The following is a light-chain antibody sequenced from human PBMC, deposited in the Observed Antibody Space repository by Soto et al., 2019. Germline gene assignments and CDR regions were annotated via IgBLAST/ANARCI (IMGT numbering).Light chain of an antibody. V-gene: IGLV1-44*01. CDR3: AAWDNSLHALV. CDR1: ISNIGSNT. Sequence: QSVLTQPPSASGTPGQRVTISCSGSISNIGSNTVSWFQQLPGAAPKLLIHSYNQRPSGVPDRFSGSKSSTSASLAISGLQSEDEADYFCAAWDNSLHALVFGGATKLTVL. J-gene: IGLJ2*01. CDR2: SYN.